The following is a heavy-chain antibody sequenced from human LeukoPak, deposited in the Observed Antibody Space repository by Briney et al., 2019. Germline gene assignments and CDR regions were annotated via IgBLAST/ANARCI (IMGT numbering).Heavy chain of an antibody. V-gene: IGHV3-23*01. CDR1: GFSFSSCA. D-gene: IGHD6-19*01. CDR3: AKRSGYTTGWFFDF. CDR2: TSGSGDNT. Sequence: GGSLRLSCAASGFSFSSCAMSWVRQAPGKGLEWVSSTSGSGDNTYYAESVKGRFTISRDNSKNTLFLQMNSLRAEDTAVFYCAKRSGYTTGWFFDFWGQGTLVTVSS. J-gene: IGHJ4*02.